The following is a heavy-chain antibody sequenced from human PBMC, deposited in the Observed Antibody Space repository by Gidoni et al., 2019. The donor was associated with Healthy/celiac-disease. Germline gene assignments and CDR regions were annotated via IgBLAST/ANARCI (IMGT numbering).Heavy chain of an antibody. CDR1: GFPFSSYS. CDR2: ISGSGGST. D-gene: IGHD1-1*01. Sequence: EVQLLEAGGGLVQPGGSLRLSCAASGFPFSSYSMSWVRQAPGRGLEWVSAISGSGGSTYYADSVKGRFTISRDNSKTTLYLQMNSLRAEDTAVYYCAKEVEDAFDIWGQGTMVTVSS. J-gene: IGHJ3*02. CDR3: AKEVEDAFDI. V-gene: IGHV3-23*01.